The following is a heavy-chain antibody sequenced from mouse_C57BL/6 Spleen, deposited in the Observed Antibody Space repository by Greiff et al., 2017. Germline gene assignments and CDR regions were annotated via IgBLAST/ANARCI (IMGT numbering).Heavy chain of an antibody. V-gene: IGHV5-6*01. CDR2: ISSGGSYT. D-gene: IGHD2-4*01. J-gene: IGHJ1*03. Sequence: VQLQQSGGDLVKPGGSLKLSCAASGFTFSRYGMSWVRQTPDKRLEWVATISSGGSYTYYPENVKGRGTISGDNAKNTRYLKRSSLKSEDTAMYYCARHTKYDSSYWDCDVWGTGTTVTVSS. CDR3: ARHTKYDSSYWDCDV. CDR1: GFTFSRYG.